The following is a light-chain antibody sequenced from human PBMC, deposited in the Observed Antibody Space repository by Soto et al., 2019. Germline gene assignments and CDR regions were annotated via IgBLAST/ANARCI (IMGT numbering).Light chain of an antibody. Sequence: EIVLTQSPGTLSLSPGKRATLSCRASQSVTSSYLAWYQQKPGQAPRLLIYGASSSATGIPDRFSGSGSGTDFTLTISRLEPEDFAVYYCEQYGGSPYTFGQGTKLELK. V-gene: IGKV3-20*01. CDR1: QSVTSSY. J-gene: IGKJ2*01. CDR2: GAS. CDR3: EQYGGSPYT.